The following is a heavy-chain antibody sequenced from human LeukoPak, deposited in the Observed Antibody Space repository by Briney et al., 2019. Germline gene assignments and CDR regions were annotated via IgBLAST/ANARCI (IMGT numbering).Heavy chain of an antibody. V-gene: IGHV1-2*02. J-gene: IGHJ4*02. D-gene: IGHD6-19*01. CDR3: ARDPPYSSGWYCYFDY. CDR1: GYTFTGYY. CDR2: INPNSGGT. Sequence: VKVSCKASGYTFTGYYMHWVRPAPGQGLERMGWINPNSGGTNYAQKFQGRVTMTRDTSISTAYMELSRLRSDDTAVYYCARDPPYSSGWYCYFDYWGQGTLVTVSS.